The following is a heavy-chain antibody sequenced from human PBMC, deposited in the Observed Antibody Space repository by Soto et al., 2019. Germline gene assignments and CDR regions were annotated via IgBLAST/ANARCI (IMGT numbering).Heavy chain of an antibody. V-gene: IGHV3-73*01. CDR2: IRSKSNSYAT. CDR3: TRGYGDYVRDY. D-gene: IGHD4-17*01. CDR1: GFTFSGSA. J-gene: IGHJ4*02. Sequence: EVQLVESGGGLVQPGGSLTLSCAVSGFTFSGSAMHWARQASGKGLEWVGRIRSKSNSYATAYAASVKGRFTISRDDSKNTAYLQMNSLKTEDTAVYYCTRGYGDYVRDYWGQGTLVTVSS.